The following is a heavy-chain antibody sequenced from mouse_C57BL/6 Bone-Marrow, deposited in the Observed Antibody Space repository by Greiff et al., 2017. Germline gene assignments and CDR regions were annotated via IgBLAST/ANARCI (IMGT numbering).Heavy chain of an antibody. CDR1: GFTFSDAC. D-gene: IGHD1-1*01. J-gene: IGHJ4*01. V-gene: IGHV6-6*01. CDR3: TRQGYYGSSPHYYAMDD. CDR2: IRNKANNNAT. Sequence: EVKLQESGGGLVQPGGSMKLSCAASGFTFSDACMAWVRQSPEKGLEWVAEIRNKANNNATSYAESVKGRFTISRDDSQSSVYLQMNSLRAEDTGIYDCTRQGYYGSSPHYYAMDDWGQGTSVTVSS.